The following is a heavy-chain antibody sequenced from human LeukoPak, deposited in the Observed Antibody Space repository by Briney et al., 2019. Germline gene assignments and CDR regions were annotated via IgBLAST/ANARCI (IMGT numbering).Heavy chain of an antibody. D-gene: IGHD2-15*01. Sequence: GGSLRLSCAASGFTFSDYYMSWIRQAPGKGLEWVSYISSSGSTIYYADSVKGRFTISRDNSKDTLYLQMSSLRAEDTAIYYCAKNGDRGAFCTGGTCYPYFYYYMDVWGKGTTVTI. J-gene: IGHJ6*03. CDR1: GFTFSDYY. CDR3: AKNGDRGAFCTGGTCYPYFYYYMDV. V-gene: IGHV3-11*01. CDR2: ISSSGSTI.